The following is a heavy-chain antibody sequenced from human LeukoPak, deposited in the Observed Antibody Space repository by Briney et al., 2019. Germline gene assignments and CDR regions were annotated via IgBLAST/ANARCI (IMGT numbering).Heavy chain of an antibody. J-gene: IGHJ3*02. CDR3: ARDLPYVGAVAATKEAFDI. CDR1: GGSIKTTYY. Sequence: SETLSLTCTVSGGSIKTTYYWNWIRQPAGKGLEWIGRIYTSGSTNYNPSLKSRVTMSVDTSKNQFSLKLSSVTAADTAVYYCARDLPYVGAVAATKEAFDIWGQGTMVTVSS. D-gene: IGHD6-19*01. CDR2: IYTSGST. V-gene: IGHV4-4*07.